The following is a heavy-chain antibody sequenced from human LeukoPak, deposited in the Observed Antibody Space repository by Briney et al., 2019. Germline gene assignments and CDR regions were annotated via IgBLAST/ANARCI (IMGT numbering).Heavy chain of an antibody. V-gene: IGHV4-59*08. Sequence: KPSETLSLTCTVSGGSISSYYWSWIRQPPGKGLEWIGYIYYSGSTNYNPSLKSRVTISVDTSKNQFSLKLSSVTAADTAVYYCARLGDSSGYADAFDIWGQGTMVTVSS. D-gene: IGHD3-22*01. CDR2: IYYSGST. CDR1: GGSISSYY. CDR3: ARLGDSSGYADAFDI. J-gene: IGHJ3*02.